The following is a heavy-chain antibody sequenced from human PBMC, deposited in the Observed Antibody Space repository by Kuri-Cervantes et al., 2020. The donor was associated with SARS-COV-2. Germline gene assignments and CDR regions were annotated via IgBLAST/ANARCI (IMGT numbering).Heavy chain of an antibody. Sequence: GGSLRLSCAASGFTFSSYSMNWVRQAPGKGLEWVSSISSSSSYIYYADSVKGRFTISRDNAKNSLYLQMNSLRAVDTAVYYCARVTTVTEGYWGQGTLVTSPQ. CDR1: GFTFSSYS. V-gene: IGHV3-21*01. D-gene: IGHD4-11*01. CDR2: ISSSSSYI. J-gene: IGHJ4*02. CDR3: ARVTTVTEGY.